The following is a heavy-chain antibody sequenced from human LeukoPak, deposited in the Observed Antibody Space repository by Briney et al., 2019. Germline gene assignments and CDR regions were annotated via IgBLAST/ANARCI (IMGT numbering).Heavy chain of an antibody. CDR1: GFTFGSYS. J-gene: IGHJ4*02. CDR2: ITGSGDSI. CDR3: AKENPVGGTNYFDY. D-gene: IGHD1-26*01. Sequence: GGSLRLSCAASGFTFGSYSMNWVRQAPGKGLEWVSAITGSGDSIFYADSVKGRFTISRDNSKNTLYLQMNTLRAEDRAVYYCAKENPVGGTNYFDYWGQGTLVTVAS. V-gene: IGHV3-23*01.